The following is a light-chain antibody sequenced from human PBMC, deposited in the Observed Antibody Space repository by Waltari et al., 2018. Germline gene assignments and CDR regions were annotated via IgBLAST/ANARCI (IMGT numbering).Light chain of an antibody. V-gene: IGLV3-25*03. CDR1: ALPKHY. CDR2: KDT. J-gene: IGLJ2*01. CDR3: QSADSSGTYVV. Sequence: SYELTQPPSASVSPGQTARISCSGDALPKHYAYWYQQKQGQAPVLLIYKDTERPSGIPERFSGSSSGTTVTLTISGVQAEDEADYYCQSADSSGTYVVFGGGTMLTVL.